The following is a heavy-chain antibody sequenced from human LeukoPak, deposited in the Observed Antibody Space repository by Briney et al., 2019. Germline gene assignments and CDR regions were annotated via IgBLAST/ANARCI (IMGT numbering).Heavy chain of an antibody. V-gene: IGHV3-21*01. CDR3: ARDLVGADDAFDI. D-gene: IGHD1-26*01. Sequence: GGSLRLSCAASGFTFTTYSMNWVRQAPGKGLEWVSSISSSGNYIYYADSARGRFSISRDVAKSSLYLQINSLRVEDTAVYCCARDLVGADDAFDIRGQGTMVIVSS. J-gene: IGHJ3*02. CDR2: ISSSGNYI. CDR1: GFTFTTYS.